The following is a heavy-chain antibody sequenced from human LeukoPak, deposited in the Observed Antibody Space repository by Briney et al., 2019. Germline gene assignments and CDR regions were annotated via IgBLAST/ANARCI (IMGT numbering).Heavy chain of an antibody. CDR3: ARKGSTQTLSPSNWFDP. D-gene: IGHD5/OR15-5a*01. Sequence: GGSLRLSCAAPGFTLNGYWMHWVRQAPGKGLVWVSRINSDGSTTSYADSVKGRFTISRDNSKNTLYLQMNSLRAEDMAVYYCARKGSTQTLSPSNWFDPWGQGTLVTVSS. CDR1: GFTLNGYW. CDR2: INSDGSTT. V-gene: IGHV3-74*01. J-gene: IGHJ5*02.